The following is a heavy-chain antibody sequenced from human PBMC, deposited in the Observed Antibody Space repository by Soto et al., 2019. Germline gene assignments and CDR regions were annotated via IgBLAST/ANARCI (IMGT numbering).Heavy chain of an antibody. CDR1: SVSNAW. V-gene: IGHV3-15*07. J-gene: IGHJ4*02. CDR2: IKSKTDGGTT. D-gene: IGHD3-16*01. Sequence: SVSNAWMNWVRQAPGKGLEWVGRIKSKTDGGTTDYAAPVKGRFTISRDDSKNTLYLRMNSLKTEDTAVYYCTTGEGYYDYVWGSGEDYWGQGTLVTVSS. CDR3: TTGEGYYDYVWGSGEDY.